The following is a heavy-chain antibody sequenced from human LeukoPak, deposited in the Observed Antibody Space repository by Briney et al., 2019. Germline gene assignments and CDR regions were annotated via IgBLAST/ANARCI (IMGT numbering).Heavy chain of an antibody. V-gene: IGHV3-21*01. CDR3: ASGYDCSGGSCYPKNFDY. CDR2: ISSSSRYI. CDR1: GFTFSRYS. Sequence: GGSLRLSCAASGFTFSRYSMNWVRQAPGKGLEWVSSISSSSRYIFYADSMKGRFTISRDNAKNSLYLQMNSLRAEDTAVYYCASGYDCSGGSCYPKNFDYWGQGTLVTVSS. J-gene: IGHJ4*02. D-gene: IGHD2-15*01.